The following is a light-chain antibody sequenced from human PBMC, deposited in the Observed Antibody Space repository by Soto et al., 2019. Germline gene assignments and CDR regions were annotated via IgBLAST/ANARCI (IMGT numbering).Light chain of an antibody. Sequence: EIVLTQSPATLSLSPGARATLSCRASQSVSSYLAWYQQTPGQAPRLLIYDASNRATGIPARFSGSGSGTDSTLTISSLEPEDCAVYYYQQRGNWPRTFGQGTKLEIK. CDR3: QQRGNWPRT. J-gene: IGKJ2*01. CDR1: QSVSSY. CDR2: DAS. V-gene: IGKV3-11*01.